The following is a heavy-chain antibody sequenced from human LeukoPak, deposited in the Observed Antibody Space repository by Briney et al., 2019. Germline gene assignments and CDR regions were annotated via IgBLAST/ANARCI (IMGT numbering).Heavy chain of an antibody. CDR2: IYYSGST. D-gene: IGHD2-2*01. Sequence: PSETLSLTCSVSGGSISSASYSWSFIRQPPGKGLEWIGSIYYSGSTYYNPSLRSRVTISVDTSKNQFSLNLRSVTAADTAVYYCSRRDCSHTDCFYWYFDLWGRGALLTVSS. J-gene: IGHJ2*01. CDR3: SRRDCSHTDCFYWYFDL. CDR1: GGSISSASYS. V-gene: IGHV4-39*07.